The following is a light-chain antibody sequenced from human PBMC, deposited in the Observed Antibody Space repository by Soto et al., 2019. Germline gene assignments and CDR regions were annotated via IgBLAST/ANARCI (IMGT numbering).Light chain of an antibody. V-gene: IGLV2-14*02. Sequence: QSVLTQPASVSGSPGQSITISCTGTSSDVATFNLVSWYQQHPGKAPQLIIYEGSKRPSGVSNRFSASKSGKTASLTIFGLQAEDEADYYCSSYTTSTTQVFGGGTKLTVL. J-gene: IGLJ2*01. CDR3: SSYTTSTTQV. CDR1: SSDVATFNL. CDR2: EGS.